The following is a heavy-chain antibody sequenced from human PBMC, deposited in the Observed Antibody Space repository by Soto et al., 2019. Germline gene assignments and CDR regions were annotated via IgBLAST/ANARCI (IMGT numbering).Heavy chain of an antibody. CDR2: ISSNGGST. Sequence: HPGGSLRLSCAASGFTFSSYAMHWVRQAPGKGLEYVSAISSNGGSTYYANSVKGRFTISRDNSKNTLYLQMGSLRAEDMAVYYCARGLGWFGELNNWFDPWGQGTLVTVSS. V-gene: IGHV3-64*01. D-gene: IGHD3-10*01. CDR3: ARGLGWFGELNNWFDP. CDR1: GFTFSSYA. J-gene: IGHJ5*02.